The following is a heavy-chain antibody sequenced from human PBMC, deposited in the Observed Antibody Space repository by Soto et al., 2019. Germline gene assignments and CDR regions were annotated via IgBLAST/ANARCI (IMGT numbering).Heavy chain of an antibody. D-gene: IGHD6-13*01. CDR3: ASDRYPSHIPAADTVIYWFD. CDR2: IWYDGSNK. Sequence: QVHLVESGGGVVQPGRSLRLSCAASGFTFSTFAMHWVRQAPGKGLELVAVIWYDGSNKSYADSVKGRFTISRDNSKNTLFLQMYSLRADDTAVYYCASDRYPSHIPAADTVIYWFDWGQGTLVTVSS. V-gene: IGHV3-33*01. J-gene: IGHJ4*02. CDR1: GFTFSTFA.